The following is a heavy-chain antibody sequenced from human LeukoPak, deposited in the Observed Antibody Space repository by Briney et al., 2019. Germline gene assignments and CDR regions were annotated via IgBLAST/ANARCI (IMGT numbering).Heavy chain of an antibody. CDR1: GYSFTGCY. D-gene: IGHD6-13*01. V-gene: IGHV1-2*02. CDR3: ARVAEAGTIWNDY. Sequence: ASVKLSCTASGYSFTGCYMHWMRQPPGQGLEWMGGINPNSDGTSYAQKFQGRVTMTRDTSISTAHMELSRLRYDDTAVYYCARVAEAGTIWNDYWGQGTLVTVSS. J-gene: IGHJ4*02. CDR2: INPNSDGT.